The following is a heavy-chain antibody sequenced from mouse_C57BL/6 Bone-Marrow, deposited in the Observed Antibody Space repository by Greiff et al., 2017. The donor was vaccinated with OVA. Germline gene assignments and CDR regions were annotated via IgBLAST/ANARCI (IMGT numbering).Heavy chain of an antibody. V-gene: IGHV1-64*01. D-gene: IGHD1-2*01. CDR3: ARKIDYGSWFAY. CDR1: GYTFTSYW. J-gene: IGHJ3*01. Sequence: QVQLQQPGAELVKPGASVKLSCKASGYTFTSYWVHWVKQRPGQGLEWIGMIHPNSGSTNYNEKFKSKATLTVDKSSSTAYMQLSSLTSEDSAVYYCARKIDYGSWFAYWGQGTLVTVSA. CDR2: IHPNSGST.